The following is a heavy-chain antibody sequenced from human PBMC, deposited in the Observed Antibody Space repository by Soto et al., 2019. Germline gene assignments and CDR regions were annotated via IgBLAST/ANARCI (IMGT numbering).Heavy chain of an antibody. J-gene: IGHJ4*02. V-gene: IGHV3-23*01. D-gene: IGHD6-13*01. CDR2: ISGSGGST. CDR1: GFTFSSFA. Sequence: EMQLLESGGGLVQPGGSLRLSCAASGFTFSSFAMSWVRQAPGKGLDWVSAISGSGGSTYSADSVKGRFTISRDNSRTTLDLRMSSLGAEDPAVYYCARGISAGRGSPPDFWGQGSLVTVSS. CDR3: ARGISAGRGSPPDF.